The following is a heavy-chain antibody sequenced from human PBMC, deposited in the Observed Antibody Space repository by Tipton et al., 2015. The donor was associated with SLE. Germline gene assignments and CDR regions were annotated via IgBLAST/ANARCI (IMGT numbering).Heavy chain of an antibody. D-gene: IGHD5-12*01. CDR1: GGSISSGIYS. Sequence: TLSLTCTVSGGSISSGIYSWVWIRQPPGKGLEWIGSIYYSGSTYYNSSLKSRVTISLGTSKNQFSLKLSSVTAADTAMYYCASLNIVATIANYWGQGTLVTVSS. J-gene: IGHJ4*02. CDR3: ASLNIVATIANY. V-gene: IGHV4-39*07. CDR2: IYYSGST.